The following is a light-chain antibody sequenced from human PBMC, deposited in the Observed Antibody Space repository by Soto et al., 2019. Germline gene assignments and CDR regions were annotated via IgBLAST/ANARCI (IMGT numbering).Light chain of an antibody. J-gene: IGKJ5*01. CDR3: QQYENLPT. CDR2: DAS. Sequence: DIQMTQSPSSLSASVADRFTITSQASQDISNHLNWYQQKPGKAPKLLIYDASNLEAGVPSRFRGSGSGTDFTFTISRLQPEDIATYYCQQYENLPTFGQGTRLEIK. CDR1: QDISNH. V-gene: IGKV1-33*01.